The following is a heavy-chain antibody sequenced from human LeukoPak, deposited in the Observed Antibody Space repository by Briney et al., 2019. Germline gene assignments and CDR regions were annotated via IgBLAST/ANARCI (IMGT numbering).Heavy chain of an antibody. D-gene: IGHD2-15*01. V-gene: IGHV3-30-3*02. J-gene: IGHJ4*02. CDR1: GFTFSSYA. Sequence: GGSLRLSCAASGFTFSSYAMHWVRQAPGKGLEWVAVISYDGSNKYYADSVKGRFTVSRDNSKNTLYLQMSSLRAEDTAVYYCAKSRIGVVDSIRALDYWGQGTLVTVSS. CDR3: AKSRIGVVDSIRALDY. CDR2: ISYDGSNK.